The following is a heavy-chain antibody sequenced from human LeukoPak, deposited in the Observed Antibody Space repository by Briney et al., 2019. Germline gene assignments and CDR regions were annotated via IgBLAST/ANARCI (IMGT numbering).Heavy chain of an antibody. CDR1: GYTFTSYD. V-gene: IGHV1-8*01. D-gene: IGHD2-15*01. CDR2: MNPNSGNT. Sequence: ASVKVSCKASGYTFTSYDINWVRQATGQGLEWMGWMNPNSGNTGYAQKFQGRVTMTRNTSISTAYMELSSLRSEDTAVYYCASGRVSDWYIVVVVAANRRYYFDYWGQGTLVTVSS. CDR3: ASGRVSDWYIVVVVAANRRYYFDY. J-gene: IGHJ4*02.